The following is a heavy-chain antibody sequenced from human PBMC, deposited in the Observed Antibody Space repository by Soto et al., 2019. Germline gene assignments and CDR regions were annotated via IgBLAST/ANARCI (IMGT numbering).Heavy chain of an antibody. CDR1: GDSVSSNSAA. CDR2: TYYRSKWYN. D-gene: IGHD5-12*01. V-gene: IGHV6-1*01. J-gene: IGHJ6*02. Sequence: SQTLSLTCAISGDSVSSNSAAWSWIRQSPSRGLEWLGRTYYRSKWYNDYAVSVKSRITINPDTSKNQFSLQLNSVTPEDTAVYYCARNIIVATINYYYGMDVWGQGTTVTVS. CDR3: ARNIIVATINYYYGMDV.